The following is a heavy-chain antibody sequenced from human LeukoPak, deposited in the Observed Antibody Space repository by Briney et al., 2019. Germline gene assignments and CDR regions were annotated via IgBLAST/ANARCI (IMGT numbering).Heavy chain of an antibody. Sequence: SETLSLTCAVYGGSFSGYYCSWIRQPPGKGLEWIAYMYNSGSTNYNPSLKSRVTISIDTSKNQFSLKLSSLTAADTAIYYCARGIESYGDYGYWGQGILVTVSS. CDR3: ARGIESYGDYGY. D-gene: IGHD4-17*01. V-gene: IGHV4-59*01. J-gene: IGHJ4*02. CDR1: GGSFSGYY. CDR2: MYNSGST.